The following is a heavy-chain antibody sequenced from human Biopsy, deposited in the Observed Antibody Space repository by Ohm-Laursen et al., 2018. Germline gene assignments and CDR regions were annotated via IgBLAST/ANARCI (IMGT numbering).Heavy chain of an antibody. V-gene: IGHV4-59*02. CDR1: GDSVTKYY. Sequence: SQTLSLTCPVSGDSVTKYYWSWIRKPPGKGLEWIGHIYYSVMTNYNPSLQSRVSISVDTSRNQVSLTLSSVTAADTAVYYCARDSGILNCGNFKYYHYYGMDVWGQGTKVTVSS. D-gene: IGHD4-23*01. CDR2: IYYSVMT. J-gene: IGHJ6*02. CDR3: ARDSGILNCGNFKYYHYYGMDV.